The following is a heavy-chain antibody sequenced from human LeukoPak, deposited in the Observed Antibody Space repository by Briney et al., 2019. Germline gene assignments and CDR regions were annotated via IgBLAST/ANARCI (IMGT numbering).Heavy chain of an antibody. CDR1: AFTFSSYW. D-gene: IGHD6-19*01. CDR2: IIEGGDLK. Sequence: PGGSLRLSCTASAFTFSSYWMSWVRQAPGKGLAWVANIIEGGDLKYYVDSVKGRFTISRDNTKNSLYLQMTSLRADDTAVYYCARVGKNGWDFDHWGQGTLVTVSS. V-gene: IGHV3-7*01. CDR3: ARVGKNGWDFDH. J-gene: IGHJ4*02.